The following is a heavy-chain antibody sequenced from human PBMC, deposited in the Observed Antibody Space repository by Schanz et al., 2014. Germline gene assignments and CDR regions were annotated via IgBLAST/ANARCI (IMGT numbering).Heavy chain of an antibody. CDR2: MNPNSGNP. V-gene: IGHV1-8*01. Sequence: VQLLESGAEMKKPGASVKVSCKASGYTFTSHGISWVRQAPGQGLEWLGWMNPNSGNPGFAQKFRGRVTMTRNTSMSTAYIELHILTSEDTAVYYCARGRTFDYWGQGTLVTVSS. CDR3: ARGRTFDY. J-gene: IGHJ4*02. CDR1: GYTFTSHG.